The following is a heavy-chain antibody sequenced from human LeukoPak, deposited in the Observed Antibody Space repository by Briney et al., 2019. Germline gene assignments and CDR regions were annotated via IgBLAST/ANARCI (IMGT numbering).Heavy chain of an antibody. CDR2: IRYDGSYK. Sequence: GGSLRLSCAASGFTFSSYGLHWVRQAPGKGLEWMTFIRYDGSYKYYADSVKGRFTISRDNSKNTLYLQMNSLRAEDTAVYYCASFDYWGQGTLVTVSS. J-gene: IGHJ4*02. CDR3: ASFDY. CDR1: GFTFSSYG. V-gene: IGHV3-30*02.